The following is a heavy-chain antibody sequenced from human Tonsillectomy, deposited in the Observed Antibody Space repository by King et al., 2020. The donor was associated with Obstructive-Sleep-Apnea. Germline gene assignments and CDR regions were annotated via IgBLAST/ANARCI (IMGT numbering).Heavy chain of an antibody. CDR1: GFTFSTYG. CDR2: IRYDGSNK. D-gene: IGHD2-21*02. CDR3: ANACCVGVTPSYWYFDL. Sequence: VQLVESGGGVVQPGGSLRLSCAGSGFTFSTYGMHWVRQAPGKGLEWVTFIRYDGSNKYYADSVKGRFTISRDKSKNTLFLQMNSLRPEDTAVYYCANACCVGVTPSYWYFDLWGRGTLVTVSS. V-gene: IGHV3-30*02. J-gene: IGHJ2*01.